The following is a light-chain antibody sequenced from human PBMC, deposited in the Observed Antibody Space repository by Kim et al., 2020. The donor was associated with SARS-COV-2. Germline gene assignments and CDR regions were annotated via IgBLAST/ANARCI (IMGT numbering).Light chain of an antibody. J-gene: IGKJ4*01. CDR1: QGVGNQ. CDR3: QQYERWPLT. V-gene: IGKV3-15*01. CDR2: SAS. Sequence: VSPGERVTLSCRASQGVGNQVAWYQQKPGQAPRSLFYSASMRATDIPARFSVSGSGTEFTLTISSLQSEDFAVYYCQQYERWPLTFGGGTKVDIK.